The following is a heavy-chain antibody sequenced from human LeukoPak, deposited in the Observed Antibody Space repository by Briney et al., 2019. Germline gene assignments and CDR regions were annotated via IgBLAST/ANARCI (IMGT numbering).Heavy chain of an antibody. Sequence: GGSLRLSCAASGFTFSSYGMSWVRQAPGKGLEWVSAISGSGGSTYYADSVKGRFTISRDNSKNSLYLQMNRLRGEDMAVYYCARDLGEFHYDSSGFSDYWDQGTQVTVSS. V-gene: IGHV3-23*01. CDR3: ARDLGEFHYDSSGFSDY. J-gene: IGHJ4*02. D-gene: IGHD3-22*01. CDR2: ISGSGGST. CDR1: GFTFSSYG.